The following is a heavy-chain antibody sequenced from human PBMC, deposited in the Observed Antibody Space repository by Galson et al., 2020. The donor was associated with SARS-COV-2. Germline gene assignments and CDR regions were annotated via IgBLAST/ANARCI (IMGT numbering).Heavy chain of an antibody. CDR1: GYTFNFYG. J-gene: IGHJ1*01. CDR3: ARDESYCSGGRCFSPEYLQH. CDR2: VSGYTGKT. Sequence: ASVKVSCKTSGYTFNFYGISWVRQAPGQGLEWMGWVSGYTGKTNYAQKFQGRVTMTIDTATTTVYMELGSLTSDDTAVYYCARDESYCSGGRCFSPEYLQHWGQGTLVTVSS. V-gene: IGHV1-18*04. D-gene: IGHD2-15*01.